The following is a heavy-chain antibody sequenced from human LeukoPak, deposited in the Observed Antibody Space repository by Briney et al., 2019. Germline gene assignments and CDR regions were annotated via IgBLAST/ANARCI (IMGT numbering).Heavy chain of an antibody. CDR2: ISSSGSTI. Sequence: PGGSLRLSCAASGFTFSSYGMNWVRQAPGKGLEWVSHISSSGSTIYDADSVKGRFTISRDNAKNSLYLQMNSLRAEDTAVYYCARRRDGYNQHYFDYWGQGTLVTVSS. CDR1: GFTFSSYG. V-gene: IGHV3-48*04. CDR3: ARRRDGYNQHYFDY. J-gene: IGHJ4*02. D-gene: IGHD5-24*01.